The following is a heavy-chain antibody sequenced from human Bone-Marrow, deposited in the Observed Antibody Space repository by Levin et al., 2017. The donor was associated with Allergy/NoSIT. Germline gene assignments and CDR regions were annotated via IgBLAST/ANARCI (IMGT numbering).Heavy chain of an antibody. D-gene: IGHD2-2*01. CDR3: ARDYCSSTSCLKYYYYYGMDV. V-gene: IGHV1-46*01. J-gene: IGHJ6*02. CDR1: GYTFTSYY. CDR2: INPSGGST. Sequence: ASVKVSCKASGYTFTSYYMHWVRQAPGQGLEWMGIINPSGGSTSYAQKFQGRVTMTRDTSTSTVYMELSSLRSEDTAVYYCARDYCSSTSCLKYYYYYGMDVWGQGTTVTVSS.